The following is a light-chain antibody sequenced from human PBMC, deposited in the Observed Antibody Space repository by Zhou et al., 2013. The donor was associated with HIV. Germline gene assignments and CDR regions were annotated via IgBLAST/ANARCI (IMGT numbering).Light chain of an antibody. J-gene: IGKJ2*01. CDR3: HQYSSRPYT. CDR2: DAS. CDR1: ESVDIY. Sequence: EVFMTQSPTSLSVSPGKSVTLSCRASESVDIYLAWYQQKPGQAPRLLIYDASIRATGIPARFSGSGSGTEFTLTISSMQSEDFAVYYCHQYSSRPYTFGQGTKLEIK. V-gene: IGKV3D-15*01.